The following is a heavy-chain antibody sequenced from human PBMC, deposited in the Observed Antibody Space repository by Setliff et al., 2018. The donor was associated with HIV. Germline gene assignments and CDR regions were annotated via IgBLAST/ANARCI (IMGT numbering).Heavy chain of an antibody. V-gene: IGHV4-61*09. Sequence: SETLSLTCTVSGGSISSGSYYWSWIRQPAGKGLEWIGHIYTSGSTNYNPSLKSRVTISVDTSKNQLSLDLSSVTAADTAVYYCATAPGISYFDYWGQGALVTVSS. CDR3: ATAPGISYFDY. D-gene: IGHD6-13*01. J-gene: IGHJ4*02. CDR1: GGSISSGSYY. CDR2: IYTSGST.